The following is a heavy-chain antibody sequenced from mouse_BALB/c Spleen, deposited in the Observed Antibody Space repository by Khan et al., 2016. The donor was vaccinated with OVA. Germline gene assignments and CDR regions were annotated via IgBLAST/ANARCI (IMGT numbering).Heavy chain of an antibody. CDR1: GYSITSDYA. J-gene: IGHJ4*01. D-gene: IGHD2-3*01. CDR3: ARDGSRYNYAMDY. Sequence: VQLKQSGPGLVKPSQSLSLTCTVTGYSITSDYAWNWIRQFPGNKLEWMGYISSSGNTNYNPALKSRISITRDTSKNQFFLQLNSVTTEDTATYYCARDGSRYNYAMDYWGKGTSVTVSS. V-gene: IGHV3-2*02. CDR2: ISSSGNT.